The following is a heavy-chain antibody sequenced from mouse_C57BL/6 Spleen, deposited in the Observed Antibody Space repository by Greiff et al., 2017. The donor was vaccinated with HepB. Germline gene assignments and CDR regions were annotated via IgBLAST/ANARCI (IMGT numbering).Heavy chain of an antibody. CDR2: ISSGSSTI. J-gene: IGHJ2*01. V-gene: IGHV5-17*01. CDR3: ARNSYYFDY. CDR1: GFTFSDYG. Sequence: EVQGVESGGGLVKPGGSLKLSCAASGFTFSDYGMHWVRQAPEKGLEWVAYISSGSSTIYYADTVKGRFTISRDNAKNTLFLPMTSLRSEDTAMYYCARNSYYFDYWGQGTTLTVSS.